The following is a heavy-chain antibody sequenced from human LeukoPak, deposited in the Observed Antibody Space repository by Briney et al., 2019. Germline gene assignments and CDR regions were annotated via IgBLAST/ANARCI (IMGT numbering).Heavy chain of an antibody. V-gene: IGHV4-31*03. D-gene: IGHD4-17*01. Sequence: SETLSLTCSVSGVSISSGGYYWGWIRQHPGKGLEWIGYIHYSGDTYYNPSLKSRVTISVDTSKNQFSLKLSSVAAADTAVYYCARGYGAGDAFDIWGQGTMVTVSS. J-gene: IGHJ3*02. CDR2: IHYSGDT. CDR3: ARGYGAGDAFDI. CDR1: GVSISSGGYY.